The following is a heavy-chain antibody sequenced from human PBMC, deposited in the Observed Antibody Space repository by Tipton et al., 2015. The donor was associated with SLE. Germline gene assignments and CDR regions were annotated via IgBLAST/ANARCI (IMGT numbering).Heavy chain of an antibody. V-gene: IGHV4-39*01. CDR2: IYYTGRN. CDR3: ARQGYYYAMDV. CDR1: GGSISSSSYS. Sequence: LVQSSETLSLTCTVSGGSISSSSYSWGWIRQPPGKGLEWIGNIYYTGRNYYNPSLESRVTISVDTSKNQFSLKLRSVTAADTAVYYCARQGYYYAMDVWGHGTTVTVSS. D-gene: IGHD2-15*01. J-gene: IGHJ6*02.